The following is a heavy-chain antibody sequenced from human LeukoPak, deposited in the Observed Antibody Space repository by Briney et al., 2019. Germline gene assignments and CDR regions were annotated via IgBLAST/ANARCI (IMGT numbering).Heavy chain of an antibody. J-gene: IGHJ5*01. CDR2: IHYSGNT. CDR3: ARLWGYCSSTSCYGASYFDS. Sequence: SETLSLTCTVAGGSVNSYYWSWIRQPPGKGLEWIGYIHYSGNTNYNPSLKSRVTISIDMYKKQFSLKLSSVTAADTAVYYCARLWGYCSSTSCYGASYFDSWGQGTLVTVSS. D-gene: IGHD2-2*01. V-gene: IGHV4-59*02. CDR1: GGSVNSYY.